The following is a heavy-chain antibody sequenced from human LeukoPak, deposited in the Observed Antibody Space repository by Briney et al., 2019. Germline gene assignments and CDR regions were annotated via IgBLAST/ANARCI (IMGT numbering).Heavy chain of an antibody. CDR3: ARADYDILTGYSI. CDR2: ISSSSSYI. V-gene: IGHV3-21*01. D-gene: IGHD3-9*01. J-gene: IGHJ4*02. CDR1: GFSFSSYS. Sequence: GGSLRLSCAASGFSFSSYSMNWVRQAPGKGLECVSSISSSSSYIYYADSVKGRFTISRDNAKNSLYLQMNSLRAEDTAVYYCARADYDILTGYSIWGQGILVTVSS.